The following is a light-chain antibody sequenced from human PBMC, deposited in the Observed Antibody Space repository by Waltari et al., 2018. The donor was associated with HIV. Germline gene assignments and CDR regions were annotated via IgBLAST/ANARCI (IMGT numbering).Light chain of an antibody. V-gene: IGLV1-44*01. CDR1: SSNNGSND. Sequence: QSVLTQPPSASGPPGQRVTMSCSGISSNNGSNDVSWYQQFPGTPPKVRMSANKQRPSGVPDRFSASNSGTSAYLAISGLHSEDEADYYCATWDDSLNGPLFGGGTKLTVL. CDR2: ANK. J-gene: IGLJ2*01. CDR3: ATWDDSLNGPL.